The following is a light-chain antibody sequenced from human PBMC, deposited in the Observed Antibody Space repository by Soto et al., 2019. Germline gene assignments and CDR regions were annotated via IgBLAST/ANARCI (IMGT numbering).Light chain of an antibody. Sequence: DIQVTQSPSTLSASVGDRVTLTCRASQSIGSRLAWYQQKPGKAPNLLIYDASTLKSGVPSRFSGSGSGTEFPLTISSLQPDDFATYYCQQYNSYPWTFGQGTRVEIK. V-gene: IGKV1-5*01. CDR2: DAS. J-gene: IGKJ1*01. CDR1: QSIGSR. CDR3: QQYNSYPWT.